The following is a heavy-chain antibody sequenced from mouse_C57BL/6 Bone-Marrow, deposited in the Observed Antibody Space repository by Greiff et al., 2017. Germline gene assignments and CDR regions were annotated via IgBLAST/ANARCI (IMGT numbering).Heavy chain of an antibody. CDR3: AVTTVVATGY. CDR1: GYTFTSYW. D-gene: IGHD1-1*01. V-gene: IGHV1-59*01. Sequence: QVQLQQPGAELVRPGTSVKLSCKASGYTFTSYWMHWVKQRPGQGLEWIGVIDPSDSYTNYNQKFKGKATLTVDTSSSTAYMQLSSLTSEDSAVYYCAVTTVVATGYWGQGTTLTVS. J-gene: IGHJ2*01. CDR2: IDPSDSYT.